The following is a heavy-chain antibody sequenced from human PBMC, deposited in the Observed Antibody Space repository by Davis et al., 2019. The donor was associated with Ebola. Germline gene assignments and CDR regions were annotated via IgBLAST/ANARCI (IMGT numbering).Heavy chain of an antibody. V-gene: IGHV3-53*01. J-gene: IGHJ4*02. Sequence: GESLKISCAASGFTVSSNYMSWVRQAPGKGLEWVSVIYSGGSTYYADSVKGRFTISRDNSKNTLYLQMNSLRAEDTAVYYCARDLRGSGSYYDYFDYWGQGTLVTVSS. CDR2: IYSGGST. CDR1: GFTVSSNY. D-gene: IGHD3-10*01. CDR3: ARDLRGSGSYYDYFDY.